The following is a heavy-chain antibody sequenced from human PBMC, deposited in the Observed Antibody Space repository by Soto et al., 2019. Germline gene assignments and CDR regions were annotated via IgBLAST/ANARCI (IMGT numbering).Heavy chain of an antibody. D-gene: IGHD3-10*01. V-gene: IGHV1-69*08. J-gene: IGHJ6*03. Sequence: QVQLVQSGAEVKKPGSSVKVSCKASGGTFSSYTISWVRQAPGQGLEWMGRIIPILGIANYAQKLQGRVTITADKSTSTAYMELSSLRSEDTAVSYCAREYGWGSYLYYYYSMDVWGKGTTVTVSS. CDR1: GGTFSSYT. CDR2: IIPILGIA. CDR3: AREYGWGSYLYYYYSMDV.